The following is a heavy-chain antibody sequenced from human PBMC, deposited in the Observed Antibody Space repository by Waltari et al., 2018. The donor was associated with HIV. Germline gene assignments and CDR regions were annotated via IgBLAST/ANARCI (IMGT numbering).Heavy chain of an antibody. CDR3: ASLYNYVWGSPPPFDY. CDR2: INSDGSST. CDR1: GFTFSSYW. V-gene: IGHV3-74*01. Sequence: VQPGGSLRLSCAASGFTFSSYWMHWVRQAPGKGLVWVSRINSDGSSTNYADSVKGRFTISRDNAKNTVYLQMNSLRAEDTALYYCASLYNYVWGSPPPFDYWGQGTLVTVSS. D-gene: IGHD3-16*01. J-gene: IGHJ4*02.